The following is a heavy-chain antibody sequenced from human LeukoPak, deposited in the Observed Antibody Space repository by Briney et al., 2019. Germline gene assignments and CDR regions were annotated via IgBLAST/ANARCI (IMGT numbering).Heavy chain of an antibody. CDR3: ARGGYSYGLYFDY. CDR2: IYYSGST. D-gene: IGHD5-18*01. Sequence: SQTLSLSCTVSGGSISSSSYYWGWIRQPPGKRMEWIGSIYYSGSTYYNPSLKSRVTISVDTSKNQSSLKLSSVTAADTAVYYCARGGYSYGLYFDYWGQGTLVTVSS. CDR1: GGSISSSSYY. J-gene: IGHJ4*02. V-gene: IGHV4-39*01.